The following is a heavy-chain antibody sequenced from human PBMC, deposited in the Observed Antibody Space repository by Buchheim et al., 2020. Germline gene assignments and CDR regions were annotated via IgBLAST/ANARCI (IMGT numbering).Heavy chain of an antibody. D-gene: IGHD3-10*01. CDR2: INRSGST. CDR3: ARGQRYGSGRRRSWFDP. CDR1: DGSLSGYF. Sequence: QVQLQQWGAGLLKPSETLSLTCAIYDGSLSGYFWSWIRQSPGKGLEWIGEINRSGSTNYSPSLKSRVTISVDTSKNQFSLKLTSVTAADTGLYYCARGQRYGSGRRRSWFDPWGQGTL. J-gene: IGHJ5*02. V-gene: IGHV4-34*01.